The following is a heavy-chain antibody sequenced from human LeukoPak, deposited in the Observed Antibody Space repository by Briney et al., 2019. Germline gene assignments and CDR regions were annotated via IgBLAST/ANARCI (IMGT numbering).Heavy chain of an antibody. Sequence: SETLSLTCTVSGGSISSGGYYWSWIRQHPGKGLEWIGYIYYSGSTYYNPSLKSRVTISVDTSKNQFSLKLSSVTAADTAVYYCARVSPGGYGYYYYGMDVWGQGTTVTVSS. CDR3: ARVSPGGYGYYYYGMDV. V-gene: IGHV4-31*03. CDR2: IYYSGST. CDR1: GGSISSGGYY. J-gene: IGHJ6*02. D-gene: IGHD5-12*01.